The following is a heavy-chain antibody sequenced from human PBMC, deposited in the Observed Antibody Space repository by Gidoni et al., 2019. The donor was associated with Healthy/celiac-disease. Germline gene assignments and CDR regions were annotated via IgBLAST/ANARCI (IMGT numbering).Heavy chain of an antibody. CDR2: ISGSGGST. CDR3: AKDAYYYDSSGQYFDY. J-gene: IGHJ4*02. V-gene: IGHV3-23*01. Sequence: EVQLLASGGGLVQPGGSLRLSCAASGFTFSSYAMSWVRQAPGKGLEWVSAISGSGGSTYYADSVKGRFTISRDNSKNTLYLQMNSLRAEDTAVYYCAKDAYYYDSSGQYFDYWGQGTLVTVSS. D-gene: IGHD3-22*01. CDR1: GFTFSSYA.